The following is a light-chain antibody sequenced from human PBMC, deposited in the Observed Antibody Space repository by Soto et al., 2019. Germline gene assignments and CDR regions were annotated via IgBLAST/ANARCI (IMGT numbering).Light chain of an antibody. CDR1: QSISSY. CDR3: QQGYTSAIT. Sequence: IHMTQSPASLSASVLYRVTITFLASQSISSYLNWYQQKPGKAPKLLIYAASSLQSGVPSRFSGSGSGTDFTLTVNSLQPEDFATYYCQQGYTSAITFGQGTRLEIK. J-gene: IGKJ5*01. CDR2: AAS. V-gene: IGKV1-39*01.